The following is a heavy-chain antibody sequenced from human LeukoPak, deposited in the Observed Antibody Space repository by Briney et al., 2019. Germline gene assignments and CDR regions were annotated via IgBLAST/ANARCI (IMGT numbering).Heavy chain of an antibody. CDR3: AKASGTAQEGYYYYYMDV. D-gene: IGHD1-26*01. J-gene: IGHJ6*03. Sequence: GGSLRLSCAASGFTFSSYAMSWVRQAPGKGLEWVSAISGSGGSTYYADSVKGRFTISRDNSKNTLYLQMNSLRAEDTAVYYCAKASGTAQEGYYYYYMDVWGKGTTVTVSS. CDR2: ISGSGGST. V-gene: IGHV3-23*01. CDR1: GFTFSSYA.